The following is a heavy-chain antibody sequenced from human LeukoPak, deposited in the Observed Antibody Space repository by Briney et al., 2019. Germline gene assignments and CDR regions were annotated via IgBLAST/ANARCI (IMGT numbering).Heavy chain of an antibody. CDR1: GFTFSSYA. V-gene: IGHV3-23*01. CDR2: ISGSGGST. Sequence: GGSLRLSCAASGFTFSSYAMSWVRQAPGKGLEWVSAISGSGGSTYYADSVKGRFTISRDNSKNTLYLQMNSLRAEGTAVYYCAKGITMVRGVIIMGYYYYYGMDVWGKGTTVTVSS. CDR3: AKGITMVRGVIIMGYYYYYGMDV. J-gene: IGHJ6*04. D-gene: IGHD3-10*01.